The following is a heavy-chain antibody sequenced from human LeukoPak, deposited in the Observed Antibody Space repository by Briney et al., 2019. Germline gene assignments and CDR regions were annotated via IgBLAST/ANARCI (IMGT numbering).Heavy chain of an antibody. Sequence: PGGSLRLSCAASGFTFISNAMSSVRQAPGKGLEWVSAISGSGGSTYYADSVKGRFTSSRDNSKNTLYLQMNSLRAADTAVYYCAKGGLRDGYSYACWGQGTLITVSS. D-gene: IGHD5-24*01. CDR1: GFTFISNA. J-gene: IGHJ4*02. CDR3: AKGGLRDGYSYAC. CDR2: ISGSGGST. V-gene: IGHV3-23*01.